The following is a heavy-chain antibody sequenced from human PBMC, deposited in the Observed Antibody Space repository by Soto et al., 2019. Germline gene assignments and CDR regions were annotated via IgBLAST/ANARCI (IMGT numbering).Heavy chain of an antibody. D-gene: IGHD6-19*01. V-gene: IGHV4-31*03. J-gene: IGHJ4*02. CDR3: ARAHSRGWQYFDY. CDR1: GGTISSGGHY. Sequence: SETLSLTCSISGGTISSGGHYWNWIRQHPGEGLEWIGYIHYSGSTDHNPSLENRISISVDMSNNQFSLNLSSVTAADTAVYYCARAHSRGWQYFDYWGQGILVTVSS. CDR2: IHYSGST.